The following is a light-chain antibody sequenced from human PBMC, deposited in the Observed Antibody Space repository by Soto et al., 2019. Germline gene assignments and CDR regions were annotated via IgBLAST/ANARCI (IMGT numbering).Light chain of an antibody. CDR3: CSYVSSKTYV. CDR1: RTDVGGYNL. CDR2: EVS. Sequence: SVLTQPASVSGSPGQSITISCTGTRTDVGGYNLVSWYQQHPGKAPKLIIYEVSNRPSGVSNRFSGSKSDNTASLTISGLQAEDEADYYCCSYVSSKTYVFGTGTKVTVL. V-gene: IGLV2-14*01. J-gene: IGLJ1*01.